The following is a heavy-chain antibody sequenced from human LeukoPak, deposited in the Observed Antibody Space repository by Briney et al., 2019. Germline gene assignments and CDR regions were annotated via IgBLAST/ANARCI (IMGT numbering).Heavy chain of an antibody. D-gene: IGHD1-26*01. J-gene: IGHJ4*02. CDR2: IIPIFGTA. CDR1: GGTFSSYA. V-gene: IGHV1-69*13. Sequence: SVKVSCKASGGTFSSYAISWVRQAPGQGLEWMGGIIPIFGTANYAQKFQGRVTITADESTSAAYMELSSLRSEDTAVYYCAVPPTFSGSYFDYWGQGTLVTVSS. CDR3: AVPPTFSGSYFDY.